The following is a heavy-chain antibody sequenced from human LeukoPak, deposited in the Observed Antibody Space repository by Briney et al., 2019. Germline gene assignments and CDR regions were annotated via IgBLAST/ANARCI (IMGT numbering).Heavy chain of an antibody. Sequence: PSETLSLTCTVSGGSVNGYYWNWIRQAPGKGLEWIGFIHYSGLTVYSPSLQSRVSMSVDTSRNQFSLDLSSVTAADTALYYCARDPPEDEWNSLHSWGQGILVTVSS. D-gene: IGHD1-7*01. V-gene: IGHV4-59*02. CDR2: IHYSGLT. CDR1: GGSVNGYY. J-gene: IGHJ4*02. CDR3: ARDPPEDEWNSLHS.